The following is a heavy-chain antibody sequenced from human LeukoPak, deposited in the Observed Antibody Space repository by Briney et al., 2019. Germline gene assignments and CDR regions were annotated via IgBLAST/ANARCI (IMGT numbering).Heavy chain of an antibody. CDR1: GFTFSSYA. J-gene: IGHJ4*02. Sequence: PGGSLRLSCAASGFTFSSYAMSWVRQAPGKGLEWVSGISGSGGNTYYADSVKGRFTISRDNSKSTLYLQMNSQRAEDTAVYYCAKDPSLSYDSSGYYYHYWGQGTLVTVSS. V-gene: IGHV3-23*01. CDR3: AKDPSLSYDSSGYYYHY. D-gene: IGHD3-22*01. CDR2: ISGSGGNT.